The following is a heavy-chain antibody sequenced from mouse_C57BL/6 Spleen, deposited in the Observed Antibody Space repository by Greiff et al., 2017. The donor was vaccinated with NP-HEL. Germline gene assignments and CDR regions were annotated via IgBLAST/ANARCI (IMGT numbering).Heavy chain of an antibody. CDR1: GFSFNTYA. D-gene: IGHD2-2*01. CDR3: VRHAGYDSAY. J-gene: IGHJ3*01. CDR2: IRSKSNNYAT. Sequence: EVMLVESGGGLVQPKGSLELSCAASGFSFNTYAMNWVRQAPGKGLEWVARIRSKSNNYATYYADSVKDRFTISRDDSESMLYLQMNNLKTEDTAIYYCVRHAGYDSAYWGQGTLVTVSA. V-gene: IGHV10-1*01.